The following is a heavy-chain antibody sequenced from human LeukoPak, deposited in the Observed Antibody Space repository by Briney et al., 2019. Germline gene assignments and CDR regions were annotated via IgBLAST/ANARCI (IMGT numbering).Heavy chain of an antibody. CDR1: GFTFSSYS. D-gene: IGHD6-13*01. Sequence: GGSLRLSCAASGFTFSSYSMNWVRQAPGKGLEWVSSISSSSSYIYYADSVKGRFTISRDNAKNSLYLQMNSLRAEDTAVYYCAREHPIAAAGTTFDPWGQGTLVTVSS. CDR3: AREHPIAAAGTTFDP. J-gene: IGHJ5*02. V-gene: IGHV3-21*01. CDR2: ISSSSSYI.